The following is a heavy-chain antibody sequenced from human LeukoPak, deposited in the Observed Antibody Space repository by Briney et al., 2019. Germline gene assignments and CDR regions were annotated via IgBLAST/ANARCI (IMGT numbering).Heavy chain of an antibody. V-gene: IGHV4-59*01. Sequence: SETLSLTCTVSGGSISNYYWNWIRQPPGKGLEWIGYIYYSGTTNYNPSLKSRVTISVDTSKNQFSLKLSSVTAADTAVYYCARVYSSSWKYYYYYYYMDVWGKGTTVTVSS. J-gene: IGHJ6*03. CDR3: ARVYSSSWKYYYYYYYMDV. CDR1: GGSISNYY. CDR2: IYYSGTT. D-gene: IGHD6-13*01.